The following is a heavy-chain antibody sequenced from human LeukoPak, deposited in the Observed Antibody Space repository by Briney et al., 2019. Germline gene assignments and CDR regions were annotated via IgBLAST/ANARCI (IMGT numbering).Heavy chain of an antibody. J-gene: IGHJ4*02. CDR3: ARGSQYRILHFDA. Sequence: PSDTLSLTCTVSGGSTSGYYWTWIRQPPGKGLEWVGYIYNGVSTNYNPSLKSRLTISADTSKNQFSLKLSSVTTADTAVYFCARGSQYRILHFDAWGQGTLVTVSS. V-gene: IGHV4-59*07. D-gene: IGHD5-12*01. CDR2: IYNGVST. CDR1: GGSTSGYY.